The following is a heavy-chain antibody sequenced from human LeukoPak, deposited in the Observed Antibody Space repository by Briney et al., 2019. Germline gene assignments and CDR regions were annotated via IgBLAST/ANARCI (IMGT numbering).Heavy chain of an antibody. D-gene: IGHD2-8*01. CDR3: ARSGNDGWFDP. CDR2: IYSGGST. J-gene: IGHJ5*02. Sequence: GGSLRHSCAASGFTVSVNYMSWVRQAPGKGLEWVSLIYSGGSTYYADSVKGRFTISRDNSKNTLYLQMNSLRAEDTAVYYCARSGNDGWFDPWGQGTLVTVSS. CDR1: GFTVSVNY. V-gene: IGHV3-53*01.